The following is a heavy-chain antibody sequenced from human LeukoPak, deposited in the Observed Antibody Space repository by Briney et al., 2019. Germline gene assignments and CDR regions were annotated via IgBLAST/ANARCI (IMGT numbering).Heavy chain of an antibody. Sequence: SQTLSLTCTVSGGSISSGDYYWSWIRQPPGKGLEWIGYIYYSGSTYYNPSLKSRVTISVDTSKNQFSLKLSSVTAADTAVYYCARGRAWRYCSSTSCYRFDYWGQGTLVTVSS. CDR3: ARGRAWRYCSSTSCYRFDY. J-gene: IGHJ4*02. CDR1: GGSISSGDYY. D-gene: IGHD2-2*01. V-gene: IGHV4-30-4*01. CDR2: IYYSGST.